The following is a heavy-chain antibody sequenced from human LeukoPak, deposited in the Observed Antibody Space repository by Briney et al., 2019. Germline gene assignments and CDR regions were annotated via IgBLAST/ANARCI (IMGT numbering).Heavy chain of an antibody. CDR2: TYYRSTWYN. J-gene: IGHJ5*02. CDR3: ARRLTQYDCFDP. Sequence: QTLSLTCAISGGRVSSNSVTWNWMRQSPSRGLEWLGRTYYRSTWYNDYAVSVKGRITVNPDTSKNQFSLHLNSVTPEDTAVYYCARRLTQYDCFDPWGQGILVTVSS. CDR1: GGRVSSNSVT. V-gene: IGHV6-1*01. D-gene: IGHD2-2*01.